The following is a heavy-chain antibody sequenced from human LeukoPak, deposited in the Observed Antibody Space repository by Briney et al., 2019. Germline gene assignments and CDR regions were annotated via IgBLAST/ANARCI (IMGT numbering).Heavy chain of an antibody. CDR1: GFAFSDYY. Sequence: GGSLRLSCAASGFAFSDYYMSWIRQAPGKGLEWISYISSGGDTIYYADSIKGRFTISRENSRKSLYLQMDSLRAEDTAVYYCARDDHGFWSGHYWFDPWGQGTLVTVSS. CDR2: ISSGGDTI. D-gene: IGHD3-3*01. CDR3: ARDDHGFWSGHYWFDP. J-gene: IGHJ5*02. V-gene: IGHV3-11*04.